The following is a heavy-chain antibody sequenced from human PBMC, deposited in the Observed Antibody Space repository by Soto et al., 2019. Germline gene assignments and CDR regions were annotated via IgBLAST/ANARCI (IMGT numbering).Heavy chain of an antibody. V-gene: IGHV3-23*01. Sequence: GWSLRLSCAASGFTFNSYALSWVRQAPGKGLEWVSDISGSGGSTSYADSVKGRFTISRDNSKNTLYLQMNSLRAEDTAVYYCAKDLTSNGMDVWGQGTTVTVSS. CDR2: ISGSGGST. J-gene: IGHJ6*02. CDR3: AKDLTSNGMDV. CDR1: GFTFNSYA.